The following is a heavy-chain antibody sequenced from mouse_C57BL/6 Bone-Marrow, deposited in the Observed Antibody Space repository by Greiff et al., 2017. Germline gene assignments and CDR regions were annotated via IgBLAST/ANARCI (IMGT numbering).Heavy chain of an antibody. V-gene: IGHV8-8*01. CDR1: GFSLSTFGMG. CDR2: IWWDDDK. CDR3: ARGTYYYDSSRFDY. D-gene: IGHD1-1*01. Sequence: QVTLNVSGPGILQPSQTLSLTCSFSGFSLSTFGMGVGWIRQPSGKGLEWLAHIWWDDDKYYKPALKSRLTISKDTSKNQVFLKIANVDTADTATYYCARGTYYYDSSRFDYWGQGTTLTVSS. J-gene: IGHJ2*01.